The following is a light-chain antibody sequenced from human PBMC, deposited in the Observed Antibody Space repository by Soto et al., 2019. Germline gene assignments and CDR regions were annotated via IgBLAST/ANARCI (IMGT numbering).Light chain of an antibody. J-gene: IGKJ2*01. V-gene: IGKV1D-12*01. Sequence: DIQMTQSPSSVSASVGDRVTITCRASQGISSRLAWYQQKPGKAPKLLIYDASGLQSWVPSRFSGSGSGTDFTLTISSLQPEDFATYYCQQGNTFPLYTFGQGTKLEIK. CDR2: DAS. CDR1: QGISSR. CDR3: QQGNTFPLYT.